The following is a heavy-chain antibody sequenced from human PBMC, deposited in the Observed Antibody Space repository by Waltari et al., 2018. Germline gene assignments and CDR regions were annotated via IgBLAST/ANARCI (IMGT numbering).Heavy chain of an antibody. J-gene: IGHJ4*02. CDR3: ASGGYCSSTSCYTYTVFDY. CDR2: MWYDGSNK. V-gene: IGHV3-33*01. Sequence: QVQLVESGGGVVQPGRSLRLSCAASGFTFSSYGMHWVRRAPGKGLEWVAVMWYDGSNKYYADSVKGRFTISRDNSKNTLYLQMNSLRAEDTAVYYCASGGYCSSTSCYTYTVFDYWGQGTLVTVSS. D-gene: IGHD2-2*02. CDR1: GFTFSSYG.